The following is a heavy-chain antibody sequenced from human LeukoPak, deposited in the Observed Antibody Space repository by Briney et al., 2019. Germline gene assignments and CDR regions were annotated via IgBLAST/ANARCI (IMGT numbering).Heavy chain of an antibody. CDR1: GFTFDDYT. J-gene: IGHJ1*01. Sequence: GGSLRLSCAASGFTFDDYTMHWVRQAPGKGLEWVSLISWDGGSTYYADSVKGRFTISRDNSKNSLYLQMNSLRTEDTALYYCAKDADDYCSSTSCYTFEHWDQGTLVTVSS. D-gene: IGHD2-2*02. CDR3: AKDADDYCSSTSCYTFEH. CDR2: ISWDGGST. V-gene: IGHV3-43*01.